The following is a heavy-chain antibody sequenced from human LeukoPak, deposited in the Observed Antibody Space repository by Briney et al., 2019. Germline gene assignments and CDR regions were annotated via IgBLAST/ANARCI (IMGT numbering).Heavy chain of an antibody. Sequence: ASVKVSCKASGYTFTGYYMHWVRQAPGQGLEWMGRINPNSGGTNYAQKSQGRVTMTRDTSISTAYMELSRLRSDDTAVYYCASRAFVVRGVTSSPYGFDPWGQGTLVTVSS. CDR1: GYTFTGYY. CDR3: ASRAFVVRGVTSSPYGFDP. V-gene: IGHV1-2*06. J-gene: IGHJ5*02. CDR2: INPNSGGT. D-gene: IGHD3-10*01.